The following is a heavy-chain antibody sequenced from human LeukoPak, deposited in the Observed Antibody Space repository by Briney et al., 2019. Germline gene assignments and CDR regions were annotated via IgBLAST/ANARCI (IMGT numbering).Heavy chain of an antibody. Sequence: LGESLKISCKGGGYSFTNYWIVWVRQMPGKGLEWMGVIYYDDSETQYSPSFQGQVTMSVDKSISTAYLQWSSLKASDTAMYYCARLYSNYGFGSGYFDLWGRGTLVTVSS. CDR2: IYYDDSET. D-gene: IGHD4-11*01. V-gene: IGHV5-51*01. J-gene: IGHJ2*01. CDR1: GYSFTNYW. CDR3: ARLYSNYGFGSGYFDL.